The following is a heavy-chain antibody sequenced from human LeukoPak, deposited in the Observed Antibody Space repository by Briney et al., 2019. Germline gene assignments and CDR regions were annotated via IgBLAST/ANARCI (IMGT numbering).Heavy chain of an antibody. CDR2: IFPGDSDT. CDR1: GYSVTSYW. CDR3: AKLMGGIAVS. V-gene: IGHV5-51*01. Sequence: GESLKISCKGSGYSVTSYWIGGVRQMPGKGLEWMGIIFPGDSDTRYSPSFQSLVTISADTSTRTASLQWSSLKASDTAMYSCAKLMGGIAVSWGQGTLVTVSS. J-gene: IGHJ4*02. D-gene: IGHD6-19*01.